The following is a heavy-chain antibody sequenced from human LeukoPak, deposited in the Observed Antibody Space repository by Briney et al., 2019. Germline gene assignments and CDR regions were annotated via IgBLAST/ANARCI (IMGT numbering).Heavy chain of an antibody. V-gene: IGHV4-59*01. Sequence: SETLSLTCTVSGGSISSYYWSWIRQPPGKGLEWIGYIYYSGSTNYNPSLKSRVTISVDTSKNQFSLKLSSVTAADTAVYYCARAWQQDAFDIWGQGTVVTVSS. J-gene: IGHJ3*02. CDR1: GGSISSYY. CDR2: IYYSGST. CDR3: ARAWQQDAFDI. D-gene: IGHD6-13*01.